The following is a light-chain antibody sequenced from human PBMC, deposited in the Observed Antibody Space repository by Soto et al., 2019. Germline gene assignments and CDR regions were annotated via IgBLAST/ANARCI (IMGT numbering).Light chain of an antibody. CDR3: QQYGSSLRT. CDR2: DAS. V-gene: IGKV1-33*01. J-gene: IGKJ2*01. CDR1: HDIRNS. Sequence: IQMTQSPSSLSASIGDRVTITCQASHDIRNSLNWYQQTPGKPPKLLISDASNLELGVPSKFSGTGFGTDFSFTIINLQPEDIATYYCQQYGSSLRTFGQGTKLEIK.